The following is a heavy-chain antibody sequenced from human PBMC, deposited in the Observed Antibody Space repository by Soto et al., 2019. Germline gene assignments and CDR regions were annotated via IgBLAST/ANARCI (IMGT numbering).Heavy chain of an antibody. CDR1: GFTFKHFA. CDR3: AKDAVAYNGEWDWFDL. CDR2: IGGSGSSA. V-gene: IGHV3-23*01. J-gene: IGHJ5*02. Sequence: EVQLLESGGGLVQPGGSLRLSCVASGFTFKHFAVSWVRQAPGKGMEWVSAIGGSGSSANYADSVKGRFTVSRDDSKSTLYLQMSGLRVDDTALYYCAKDAVAYNGEWDWFDLWGQGTLVTVSS. D-gene: IGHD3-10*01.